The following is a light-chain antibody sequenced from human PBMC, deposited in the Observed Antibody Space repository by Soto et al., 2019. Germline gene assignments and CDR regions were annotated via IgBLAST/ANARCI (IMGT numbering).Light chain of an antibody. Sequence: SVLTQPPSVSGAPGQRVTISCTGSSSNIGAGYDVHWYQQLPETAPKLLIYGNSNRPSGVPDRFSGSKSGTSASLAITGLQAEDEADYYCQSYDSSLSGFYVFGTGTKVTVL. J-gene: IGLJ1*01. CDR3: QSYDSSLSGFYV. CDR1: SSNIGAGYD. CDR2: GNS. V-gene: IGLV1-40*01.